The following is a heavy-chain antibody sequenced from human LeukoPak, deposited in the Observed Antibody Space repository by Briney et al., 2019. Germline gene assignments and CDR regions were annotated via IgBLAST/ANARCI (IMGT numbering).Heavy chain of an antibody. CDR3: ARDLGDDSDILNGYYDY. J-gene: IGHJ4*02. CDR1: GFTFSSYW. CDR2: IKQDGSEK. D-gene: IGHD3-9*01. Sequence: GGSLRLSCAASGFTFSSYWMSWVRQAPGKGLEWVSNIKQDGSEKYYVDSVKGRFTISRDNAKNSLYLQMNSLRAEDTAVYYCARDLGDDSDILNGYYDYWGQGTLVTVSS. V-gene: IGHV3-7*01.